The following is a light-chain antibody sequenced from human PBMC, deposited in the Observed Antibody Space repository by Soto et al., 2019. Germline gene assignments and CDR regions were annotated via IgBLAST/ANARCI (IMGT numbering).Light chain of an antibody. CDR2: ANT. Sequence: QLVLTQPPSVSGAPGQRVTISCTGSSSSIGAGYDVHWYQQLPGTAPKLLIYANTNRPSGVPDRFSGSKSDTSASLAITGLQAEDEADYYCQSYDSSLSGYVFGTGTKLTVL. CDR1: SSSIGAGYD. CDR3: QSYDSSLSGYV. V-gene: IGLV1-40*01. J-gene: IGLJ1*01.